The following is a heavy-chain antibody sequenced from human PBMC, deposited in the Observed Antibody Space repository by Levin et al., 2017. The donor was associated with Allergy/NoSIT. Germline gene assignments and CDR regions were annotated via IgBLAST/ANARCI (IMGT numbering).Heavy chain of an antibody. V-gene: IGHV1-2*02. J-gene: IGHJ4*02. CDR3: ARLPGDPIQPINDY. CDR2: INPNSGGT. D-gene: IGHD5-18*01. Sequence: GESLKISCKASGYTFTGYYMHWVRQAPGQGLEWMGWINPNSGGTNYAQKFQGRVTMTRDTSISTAYMELSRLRSDDTAVYYCARLPGDPIQPINDYWGQGTLVTVSS. CDR1: GYTFTGYY.